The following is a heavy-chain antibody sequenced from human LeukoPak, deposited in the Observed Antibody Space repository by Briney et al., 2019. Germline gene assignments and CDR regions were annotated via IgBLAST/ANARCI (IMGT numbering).Heavy chain of an antibody. D-gene: IGHD6-13*01. J-gene: IGHJ5*02. V-gene: IGHV3-64*01. CDR1: GFTFSSYA. CDR2: ISSNGGST. Sequence: GGSLRLSCAASGFTFSSYAMHWVRQAPGKGLEYVSAISSNGGSTYYANSVKGRFTISRDNSKNTLYLQMGSLRAEDMAVYYCARESSSSWSQRGWFDPWGQGTLVTVSS. CDR3: ARESSSSWSQRGWFDP.